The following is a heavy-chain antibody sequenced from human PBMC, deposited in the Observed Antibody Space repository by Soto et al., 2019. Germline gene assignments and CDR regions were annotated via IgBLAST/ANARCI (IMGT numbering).Heavy chain of an antibody. Sequence: GGSLRLSCAASGFTFSSYGMHWVRQAPGKGLEWVAVISYDGSNKYYADSVKGRFTISRDNSKNTLYLQMNSLRAEDTAVYYCAKDMGRATYSSSSYPRYYFDYWGQGTLVNVSS. J-gene: IGHJ4*02. CDR1: GFTFSSYG. D-gene: IGHD6-6*01. CDR3: AKDMGRATYSSSSYPRYYFDY. V-gene: IGHV3-30*18. CDR2: ISYDGSNK.